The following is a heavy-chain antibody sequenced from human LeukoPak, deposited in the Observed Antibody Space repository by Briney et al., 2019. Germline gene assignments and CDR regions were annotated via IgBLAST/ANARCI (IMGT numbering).Heavy chain of an antibody. CDR1: GFTFSSYA. D-gene: IGHD1-20*01. CDR3: ARDRIGDNWSDLDGFDI. CDR2: ISGSGGST. J-gene: IGHJ3*02. Sequence: GGSLRLSCAASGFTFSSYAMSWVRQAPVKALEWVSAISGSGGSTYYADSVKGRFTISRDNSKNTLYLQMNSLRAEDTAVYYCARDRIGDNWSDLDGFDIWGQGTMVTVSS. V-gene: IGHV3-23*01.